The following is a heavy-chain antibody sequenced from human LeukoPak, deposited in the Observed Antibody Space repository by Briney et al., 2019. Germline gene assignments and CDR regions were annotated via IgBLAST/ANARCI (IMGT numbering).Heavy chain of an antibody. J-gene: IGHJ6*02. CDR1: GGIFSSYA. D-gene: IGHD1-26*01. CDR3: ARGSLVRGYGMDV. CDR2: MNPNSGST. Sequence: ASVKVSCKASGGIFSSYAISWVRQAPGQRLEWMGWMNPNSGSTGYAQKFQGRVTMTRNTSISTAYMELSSLRSEDTAVYYCARGSLVRGYGMDVWGQGTTVTVSS. V-gene: IGHV1-8*01.